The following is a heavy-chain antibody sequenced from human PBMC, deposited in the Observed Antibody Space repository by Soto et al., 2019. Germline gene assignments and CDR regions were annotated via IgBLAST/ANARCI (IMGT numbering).Heavy chain of an antibody. Sequence: SKPPCITSSVYGGSISGCSFWGWIRQPPGKRLEWIGSIFHSGSTYYSPSLKSRVTISVDTSRNQFTLKLSSVTAADTAVYYCVRDMRAVPSSSLAGNTGHTGGGCAYWGNGTLVT. J-gene: IGHJ4*01. CDR3: VRDMRAVPSSSLAGNTGHTGGGCAY. CDR2: IFHSGST. V-gene: IGHV4-38-2*02. D-gene: IGHD2-8*02. CDR1: GGSISGCSF.